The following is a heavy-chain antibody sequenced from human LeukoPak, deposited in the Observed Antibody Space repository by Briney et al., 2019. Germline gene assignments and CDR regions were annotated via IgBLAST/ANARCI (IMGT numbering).Heavy chain of an antibody. J-gene: IGHJ5*02. CDR2: MNPNSGNT. CDR1: GYTFTSYD. CDR3: ARPSLVRGVNWFDP. Sequence: ASVKVSCKASGYTFTSYDINWVRQATGQGLEWMGWMNPNSGNTGYAQKFQGRVTMTRDTSISTAYMELSSLRSEDTAVYYCARPSLVRGVNWFDPWGQGTLVTVSS. D-gene: IGHD3-10*01. V-gene: IGHV1-8*01.